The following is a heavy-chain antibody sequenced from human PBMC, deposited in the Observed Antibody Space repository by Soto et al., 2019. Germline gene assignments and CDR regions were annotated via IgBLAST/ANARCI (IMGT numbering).Heavy chain of an antibody. Sequence: GGSLRLSCAASGFTFDNAWMSWVRQAPGKGLEWVGRIKSKTDGGTTDYAAPVRGRFTISRDDSKNTLYLQMNSLKTEDTALYYCARTSHPFCSSASCEWFDPWGQGTLVTVSS. CDR2: IKSKTDGGTT. J-gene: IGHJ5*02. V-gene: IGHV3-15*01. CDR3: ARTSHPFCSSASCEWFDP. D-gene: IGHD2-2*01. CDR1: GFTFDNAW.